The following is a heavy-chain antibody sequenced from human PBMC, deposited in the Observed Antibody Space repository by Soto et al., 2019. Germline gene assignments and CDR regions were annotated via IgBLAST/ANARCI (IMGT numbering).Heavy chain of an antibody. CDR1: GGSISSGDYY. CDR3: ARDRPTIFGPGGMDV. J-gene: IGHJ6*01. Sequence: QVQLQESGPGLVKPSQTLSLTCTVSGGSISSGDYYWSWIRQPPGKGLEWIGYIYYSGSTYYNPSLKSRVNISVDTCKDHFSRKLSSVSSADTAVYYFARDRPTIFGPGGMDVWGQGTTVTVSS. V-gene: IGHV4-30-4*01. D-gene: IGHD3-3*01. CDR2: IYYSGST.